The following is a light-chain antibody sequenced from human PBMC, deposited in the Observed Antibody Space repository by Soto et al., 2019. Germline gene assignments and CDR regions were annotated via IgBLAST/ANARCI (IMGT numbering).Light chain of an antibody. CDR2: KAS. Sequence: DIQMTQSPSTLSASVGDRVTITCRASQSISSWLTWYQQKPGKAPKVLIYKASSLQRGVPSRFSGSGSGTDFTLTISSLQPDDFATYYCLQYHSYPYTFGQGTKLEIK. CDR3: LQYHSYPYT. V-gene: IGKV1-5*03. CDR1: QSISSW. J-gene: IGKJ2*01.